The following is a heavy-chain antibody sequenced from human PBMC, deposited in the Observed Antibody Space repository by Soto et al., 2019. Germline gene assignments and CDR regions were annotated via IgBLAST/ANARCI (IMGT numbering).Heavy chain of an antibody. D-gene: IGHD3-3*01. V-gene: IGHV3-23*01. CDR1: GFTFGNYA. Sequence: GGSLRLSCRASGFTFGNYAMAWVRQAPGKGLEWVSGISASGGRTYYADSAKGRFTISRDNSNNTLYLQMSSLRAEDTAVYYCAKDSGLPDFGIVMHAFDVWGQGTMVTVSS. CDR2: ISASGGRT. J-gene: IGHJ3*01. CDR3: AKDSGLPDFGIVMHAFDV.